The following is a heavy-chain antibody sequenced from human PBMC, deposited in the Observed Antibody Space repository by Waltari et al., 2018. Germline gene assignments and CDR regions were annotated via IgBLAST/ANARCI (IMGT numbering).Heavy chain of an antibody. CDR2: INHSGST. CDR3: ARAYAVAGTWGSSYYYYGMDV. CDR1: GGSFSGYY. Sequence: QVQLQQWGAGLLKPSETLSLTCAVYGGSFSGYYWSWIRQPPGQGLEWIGEINHSGSTNYNPSLKSRVTISVDTSKNQFSLKLSSVTAADTAVYYCARAYAVAGTWGSSYYYYGMDVWGQGTTVTVSS. D-gene: IGHD6-19*01. V-gene: IGHV4-34*01. J-gene: IGHJ6*02.